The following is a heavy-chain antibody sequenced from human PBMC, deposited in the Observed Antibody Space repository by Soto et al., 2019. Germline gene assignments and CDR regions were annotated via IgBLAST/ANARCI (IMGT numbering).Heavy chain of an antibody. D-gene: IGHD3-3*01. J-gene: IGHJ6*02. CDR1: GGSFSGYY. V-gene: IGHV4-34*01. CDR2: INHSGST. Sequence: SETLSLTCAVYGGSFSGYYWSWTRQPPGKGLEWIGEINHSGSTNYNPSLKSRVTISVDTSKNQFSLKLSSVTAADTAVYYCARGGFGAMYYYYYYGMDVWGQGTTVTVSS. CDR3: ARGGFGAMYYYYYYGMDV.